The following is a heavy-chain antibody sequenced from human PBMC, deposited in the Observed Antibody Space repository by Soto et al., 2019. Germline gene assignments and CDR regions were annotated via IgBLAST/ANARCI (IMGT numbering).Heavy chain of an antibody. J-gene: IGHJ4*02. Sequence: AGGSLRLSCAASGFTFSSYGMHWVRQAPGKGLEWVAVISYDGSNKYYADSVKGRFTTSRDNSKNTLYLQMNSLRAEDTAVYYCAKLHIVGATDFDYWGQGTLVTVSS. CDR3: AKLHIVGATDFDY. V-gene: IGHV3-30*18. CDR2: ISYDGSNK. CDR1: GFTFSSYG. D-gene: IGHD1-26*01.